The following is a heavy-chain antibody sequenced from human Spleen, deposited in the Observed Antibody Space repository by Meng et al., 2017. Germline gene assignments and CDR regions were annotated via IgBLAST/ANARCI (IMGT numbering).Heavy chain of an antibody. CDR3: ARRHQGGFDY. D-gene: IGHD2-2*01. V-gene: IGHV3-33*01. CDR1: GFTFNSYA. CDR2: VWYEGSDK. Sequence: GESLKISCAASGFTFNSYAMHWVRQAPGKGLEWVAVVWYEGSDKYYGESVKGRFTISRDNAKKTLFLQMNSLRVEDTAVYYCARRHQGGFDYWGQGTLVTVSS. J-gene: IGHJ4*02.